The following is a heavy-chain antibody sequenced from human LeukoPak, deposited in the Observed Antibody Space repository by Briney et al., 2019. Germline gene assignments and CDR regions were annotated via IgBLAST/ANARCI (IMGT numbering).Heavy chain of an antibody. CDR3: ARLLMIRGLVGDF. CDR2: TNTDGSNT. D-gene: IGHD3-10*01. CDR1: GFIFSDDW. Sequence: GGSLSLSCVASGFIFSDDWMHWVRQVPGEGLEWVSRTNTDGSNTSYAGSVKGRFTVSRDNARNTLYLQMNSLRAEDTAVYYCARLLMIRGLVGDFWGQGTLVTVSS. V-gene: IGHV3-74*01. J-gene: IGHJ4*02.